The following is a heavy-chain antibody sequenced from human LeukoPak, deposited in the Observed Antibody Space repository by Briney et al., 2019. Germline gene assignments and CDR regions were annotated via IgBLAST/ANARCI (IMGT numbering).Heavy chain of an antibody. D-gene: IGHD3-10*01. CDR2: ISYDGSNK. CDR3: ARDSSGLRPTNWFDP. J-gene: IGHJ5*02. CDR1: GFTFSSYA. V-gene: IGHV3-30-3*01. Sequence: GRSLRLSCAASGFTFSSYAMHWVRQAPGKGLEWVAVISYDGSNKYYADSVKGRFTISRDNSKNTLYLQMNSLRAEDTAVYYCARDSSGLRPTNWFDPWGQGTLVTVSS.